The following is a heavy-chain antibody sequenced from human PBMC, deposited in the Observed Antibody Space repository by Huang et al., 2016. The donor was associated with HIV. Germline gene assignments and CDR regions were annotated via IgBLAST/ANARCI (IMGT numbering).Heavy chain of an antibody. D-gene: IGHD6-13*01. V-gene: IGHV3-30*18. Sequence: QVQLVESGGGVVQPGRSLRISCAASGFTFSSYGMHWVRQAPVKGREWVAVLSDDANTKYYADSVKGRFSISRDNSKTTVYLQLNSLRLEDTSVYYCAKGGSAAAVLDFWGQGTLVTVSS. CDR2: LSDDANTK. CDR3: AKGGSAAAVLDF. J-gene: IGHJ4*02. CDR1: GFTFSSYG.